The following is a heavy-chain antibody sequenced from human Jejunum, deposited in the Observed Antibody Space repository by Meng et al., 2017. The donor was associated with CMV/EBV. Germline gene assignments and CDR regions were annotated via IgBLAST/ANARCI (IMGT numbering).Heavy chain of an antibody. CDR3: AREGKPLVRRDYARDV. D-gene: IGHD6-13*01. V-gene: IGHV3-11*01. CDR2: STRSSINI. CDR1: TVRDYE. J-gene: IGHJ6*02. Sequence: TVRDYEMGRSRQATGKGLEWSSYSTRSSINIAYADSVKGRFSISRDNAKKAGYLQMNNRRGEDTAVYYCAREGKPLVRRDYARDVWGHGTTVTVSS.